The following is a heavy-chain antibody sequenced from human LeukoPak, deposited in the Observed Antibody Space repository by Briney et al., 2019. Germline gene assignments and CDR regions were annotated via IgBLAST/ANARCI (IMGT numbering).Heavy chain of an antibody. CDR1: GFTFSSYG. CDR2: IRYDGSNK. D-gene: IGHD2-21*01. CDR3: ARGGGGGLYNWFDP. V-gene: IGHV3-30*02. Sequence: GGSLRLSCAASGFTFSSYGMHWVRQAPGKGLEWVAFIRYDGSNKYYADSVKGRFTISRDNAKNSLYLQMNSLRAEDTAVYYCARGGGGGLYNWFDPWGQGTLVTVSS. J-gene: IGHJ5*02.